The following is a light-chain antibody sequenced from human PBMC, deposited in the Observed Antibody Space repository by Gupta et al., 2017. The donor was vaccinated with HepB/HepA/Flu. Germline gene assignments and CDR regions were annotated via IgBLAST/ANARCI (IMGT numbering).Light chain of an antibody. CDR3: QQFNSLPLT. V-gene: IGKV1-33*01. CDR2: DAS. Sequence: DIQMTQPPSSLSASVGDRVTITCQASQDIGKSLTWFQQKPGRAPNLLIRDASTLEAGVTSRFSGSGSETDFTFTIRDLQPEDTATYYCQQFNSLPLTFGGGTKVEI. CDR1: QDIGKS. J-gene: IGKJ4*01.